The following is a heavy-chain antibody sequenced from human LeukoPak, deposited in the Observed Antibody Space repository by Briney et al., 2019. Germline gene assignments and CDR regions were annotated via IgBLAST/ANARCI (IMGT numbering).Heavy chain of an antibody. V-gene: IGHV1-2*02. CDR3: ARERYYYDSSGLVDY. D-gene: IGHD3-22*01. CDR1: GCTFTGYY. Sequence: ASVKVSCKASGCTFTGYYMHWVRQAPGQGLEWMGWINPNSGGTNYAQKFQGRVTMTRDTSISTAYMELSRLRSDDTAVYYCARERYYYDSSGLVDYWGQGTLVTVSS. J-gene: IGHJ4*02. CDR2: INPNSGGT.